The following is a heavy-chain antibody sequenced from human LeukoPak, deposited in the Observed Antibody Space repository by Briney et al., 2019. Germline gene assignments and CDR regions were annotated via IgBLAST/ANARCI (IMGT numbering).Heavy chain of an antibody. CDR1: GFTFSNYV. CDR2: ISSRADNT. Sequence: GGSLRLSCSASGFTFSNYVMSWVRQAPGKGLEWVSDISSRADNTHYADSVKGRFTITRDNSKNTLFLQMNSLRAEDTALYYCAKRAVGAAYCFDYWGQGSLVTVSS. J-gene: IGHJ4*02. D-gene: IGHD2-15*01. V-gene: IGHV3-23*01. CDR3: AKRAVGAAYCFDY.